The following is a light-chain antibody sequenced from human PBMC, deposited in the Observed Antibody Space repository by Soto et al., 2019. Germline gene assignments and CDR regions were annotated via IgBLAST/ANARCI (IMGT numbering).Light chain of an antibody. CDR2: WAS. CDR3: QQYYSTPSGPWT. J-gene: IGKJ1*01. V-gene: IGKV4-1*01. Sequence: DIVMTQSPDSLAVSLGERATINCKSSQSVLYSSNNKNYLAWYQQKPGQPPKLLIYWASTRESGVPDRFSGSGSGTDFTLTISSLQAEDVAVYYCQQYYSTPSGPWTFCQGTKVEIK. CDR1: QSVLYSSNNKNY.